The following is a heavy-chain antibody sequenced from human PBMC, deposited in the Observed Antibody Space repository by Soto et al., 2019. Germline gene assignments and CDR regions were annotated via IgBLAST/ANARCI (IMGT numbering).Heavy chain of an antibody. D-gene: IGHD3-3*01. V-gene: IGHV5-51*01. CDR1: GYSFTSYW. CDR3: ARQSYDFWSGYPDYYMDV. J-gene: IGHJ6*03. Sequence: GESLKISCRGSGYSFTSYWIGWVRQMPGKGLEWMGIIYPGDSDTRYSPSFQGQVTISADKSISTAYLQWSSLKASDTAMYYCARQSYDFWSGYPDYYMDVWGKGTTVTVSS. CDR2: IYPGDSDT.